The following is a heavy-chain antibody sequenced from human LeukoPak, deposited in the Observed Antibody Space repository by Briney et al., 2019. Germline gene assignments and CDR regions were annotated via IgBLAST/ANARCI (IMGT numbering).Heavy chain of an antibody. CDR2: INHSGST. CDR3: ARGSTAAVPYYFDY. Sequence: GSLRLSCAASGFTFSSYAMSWIRQPPGKGLEWIGEINHSGSTNYNPSLKSRVTISVDTSKNQFSLKLSSVTAADTAVYYCARGSTAAVPYYFDYWGQGTLVTVSS. J-gene: IGHJ4*02. CDR1: GFTFSSYA. D-gene: IGHD6-13*01. V-gene: IGHV4-34*01.